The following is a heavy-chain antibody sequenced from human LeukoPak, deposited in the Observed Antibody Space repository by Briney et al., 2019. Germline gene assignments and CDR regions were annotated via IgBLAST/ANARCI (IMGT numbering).Heavy chain of an antibody. J-gene: IGHJ3*02. CDR3: AKDYYDSSGNDAFDI. Sequence: PGRSLGLSCAASGFTFSSYGMHWVRQAPGKGLEWVAVIWYDESNKYYADSVKGRFTISRDNSKNTLYLQMNSLRAEDTAVYYCAKDYYDSSGNDAFDIWGQGTMVTVSS. D-gene: IGHD3-22*01. CDR1: GFTFSSYG. V-gene: IGHV3-33*06. CDR2: IWYDESNK.